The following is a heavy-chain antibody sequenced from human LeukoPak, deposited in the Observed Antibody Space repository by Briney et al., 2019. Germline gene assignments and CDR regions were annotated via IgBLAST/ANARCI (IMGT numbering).Heavy chain of an antibody. D-gene: IGHD1-26*01. CDR2: ITSSGAYI. Sequence: GGSLRLSCAASGFTFSSYSMSWVRQGPGKALEWVSSITSSGAYIFYADSVRGRFTISRDNAKDSLYLQMNSLGPEDTAVYYCARDPYSGNYGNYYYYYMDVWGKGTTVTISS. CDR3: ARDPYSGNYGNYYYYYMDV. J-gene: IGHJ6*03. CDR1: GFTFSSYS. V-gene: IGHV3-21*01.